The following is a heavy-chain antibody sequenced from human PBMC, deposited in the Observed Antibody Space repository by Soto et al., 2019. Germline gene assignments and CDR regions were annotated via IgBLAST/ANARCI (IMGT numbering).Heavy chain of an antibody. D-gene: IGHD6-19*01. J-gene: IGHJ4*02. Sequence: PGGSLRLSCAASGFTFSSYSMNWVRQAPGKGLEWVSSISSSSSYIYYADSVKGRFTISRDNAKNSLYLQMNSLRAEDTAVYYCARDAVAGTAFDYWGQGTLVTVSS. V-gene: IGHV3-21*01. CDR3: ARDAVAGTAFDY. CDR2: ISSSSSYI. CDR1: GFTFSSYS.